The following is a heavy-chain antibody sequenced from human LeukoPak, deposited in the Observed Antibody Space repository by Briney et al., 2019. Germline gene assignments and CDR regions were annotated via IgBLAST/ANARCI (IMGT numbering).Heavy chain of an antibody. CDR1: GGSISSSSYY. V-gene: IGHV4-39*01. CDR2: IYYSGST. D-gene: IGHD3-22*01. Sequence: SETLSHTCTVSGGSISSSSYYWGWIRQPPRKGLEWIGSIYYSGSTYYNPSLKSRVTISVDTSKNQFSLKLSSVTAADTAVYYCARHYPDYYDSSGSPVAFDIWGQGTMVTVSS. J-gene: IGHJ3*02. CDR3: ARHYPDYYDSSGSPVAFDI.